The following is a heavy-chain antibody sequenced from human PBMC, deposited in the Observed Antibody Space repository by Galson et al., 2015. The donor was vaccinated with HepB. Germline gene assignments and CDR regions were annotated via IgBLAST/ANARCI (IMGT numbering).Heavy chain of an antibody. CDR3: ATVEILVVRGGLRTRSYFDY. V-gene: IGHV3-11*06. D-gene: IGHD3-10*01. J-gene: IGHJ4*02. CDR1: GFTFSDYY. CDR2: ISSTGTYT. Sequence: SLRLSCAASGFTFSDYYMSWIRQAPGKGLEWLSYISSTGTYTNYADSVKGRFTISRDNARNSLYLQMNSLRAEDTAVYHCATVEILVVRGGLRTRSYFDYWGRGTLVTVSS.